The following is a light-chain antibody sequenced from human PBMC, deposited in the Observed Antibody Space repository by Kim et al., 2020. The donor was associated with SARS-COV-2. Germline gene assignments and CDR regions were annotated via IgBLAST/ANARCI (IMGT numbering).Light chain of an antibody. CDR1: QSVLTD. Sequence: VSPGERATLSRGASQSVLTDLGWYQQKPGQAPRLLIYAASTRATGVPARFSGSGSGTEFTLTISSLQSEDFAVYFCQQYYNRPPCTFGQGTKLEI. J-gene: IGKJ2*02. CDR3: QQYYNRPPCT. CDR2: AAS. V-gene: IGKV3-15*01.